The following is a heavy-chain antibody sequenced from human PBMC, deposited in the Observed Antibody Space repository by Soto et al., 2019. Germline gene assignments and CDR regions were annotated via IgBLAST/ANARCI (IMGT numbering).Heavy chain of an antibody. Sequence: GGSLRLYCAASGFTFSSYDMHWVRQATGKGLEWVSAIGTAGDPYYPGSVKGRFTISRENAKNSLYLQMNSLRAGDTAVYYCARADNRDAFDIWGQGTMVTVSS. D-gene: IGHD3-9*01. CDR1: GFTFSSYD. CDR3: ARADNRDAFDI. J-gene: IGHJ3*02. V-gene: IGHV3-13*05. CDR2: IGTAGDP.